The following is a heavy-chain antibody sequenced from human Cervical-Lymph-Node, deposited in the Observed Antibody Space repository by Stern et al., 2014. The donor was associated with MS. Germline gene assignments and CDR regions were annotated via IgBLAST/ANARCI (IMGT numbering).Heavy chain of an antibody. J-gene: IGHJ6*02. CDR3: ARIKRGIQLYDYYYYGMDV. D-gene: IGHD5-18*01. CDR1: GFSLSNPKMA. V-gene: IGHV2-26*01. Sequence: QVTLKESGPVLVKPTETLTLTCTVSGFSLSNPKMAGSWSRQPPRKALDLLAHIFLNEEKYYRTSLKSRLTISKNTSKSQVVLTMTNMDPVDTATYYCARIKRGIQLYDYYYYGMDVWGQGTTVTVSS. CDR2: IFLNEEK.